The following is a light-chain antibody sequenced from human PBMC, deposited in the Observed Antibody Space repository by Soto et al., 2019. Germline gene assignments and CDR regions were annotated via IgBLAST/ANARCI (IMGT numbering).Light chain of an antibody. Sequence: QSALTQPRSVSGSPGQSVTISCTGTNSDIGGYNYVSWYQQHPGKAPKVMIYDVSRRPSGIPDRFSGSKSGNTASLTISGIQAEDEADYYCCSDAPTYAFWVCGGGTKLTVL. V-gene: IGLV2-11*01. CDR3: CSDAPTYAFWV. CDR2: DVS. CDR1: NSDIGGYNY. J-gene: IGLJ3*02.